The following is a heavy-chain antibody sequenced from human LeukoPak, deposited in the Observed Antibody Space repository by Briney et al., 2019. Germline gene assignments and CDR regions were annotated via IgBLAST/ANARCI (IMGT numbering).Heavy chain of an antibody. CDR1: GFTFADYT. D-gene: IGHD6-6*01. CDR2: INWDGGRT. J-gene: IGHJ4*02. Sequence: GGSLRLSCAASGFTFADYTMDWVRHAPGKGLEWVSLINWDGGRTYYADSVKGRFPIYRDNSKNSLYIQMNSLRPEDTALYYCARGSNSSPSLFDYWGQGTLVTVSS. CDR3: ARGSNSSPSLFDY. V-gene: IGHV3-43*01.